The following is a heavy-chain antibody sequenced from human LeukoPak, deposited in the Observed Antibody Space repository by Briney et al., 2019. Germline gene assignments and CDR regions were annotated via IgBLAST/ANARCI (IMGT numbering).Heavy chain of an antibody. J-gene: IGHJ4*02. CDR3: ARDPEGSGSAGVPTYAGYFDY. CDR2: IYYSGTT. D-gene: IGHD3-10*01. V-gene: IGHV4-59*01. CDR1: AGSISTYY. Sequence: SETLSLTCTVSAGSISTYYWSWLRQPPGKGLEWIGYIYYSGTTNYNPSLKSRVTTSLDTSKNQFSLKLTSVTAADTAVYYCARDPEGSGSAGVPTYAGYFDYWGQGTLVTVSS.